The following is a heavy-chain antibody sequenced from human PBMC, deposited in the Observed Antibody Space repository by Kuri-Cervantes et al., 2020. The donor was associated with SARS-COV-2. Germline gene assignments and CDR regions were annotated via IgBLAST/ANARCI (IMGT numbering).Heavy chain of an antibody. V-gene: IGHV3-48*01. J-gene: IGHJ6*04. CDR2: ISSSSSTI. CDR3: AVEALDV. CDR1: GFPFSSYS. Sequence: GESLKISCAASGFPFSSYSMNWVRQAPGKGLEWVSYISSSSSTIYYADSVKGRFTISRDNAKNSLYLQMNSLRAEDTAVYYCAVEALDVWGKGTTVTVSS.